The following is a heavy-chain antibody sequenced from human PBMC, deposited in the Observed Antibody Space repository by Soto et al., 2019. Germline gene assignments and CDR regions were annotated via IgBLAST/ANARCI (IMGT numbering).Heavy chain of an antibody. CDR1: GCTPSCSD. CDR3: ATGLYDNRGYYCPN. V-gene: IGHV3-23*01. D-gene: IGHD3-22*01. J-gene: IGHJ4*02. Sequence: GCLRISCAASGCTPSCSDMSWVLRAPGKGLDWVSSISSSGGTPYYGDSLEGRFIISRDNSRDTLYLQMHSLTVEDTAVYFCATGLYDNRGYYCPNWGQGTVVTVAS. CDR2: ISSSGGTP.